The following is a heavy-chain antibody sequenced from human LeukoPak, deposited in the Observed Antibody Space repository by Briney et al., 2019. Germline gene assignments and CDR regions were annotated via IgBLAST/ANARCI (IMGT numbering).Heavy chain of an antibody. J-gene: IGHJ4*02. D-gene: IGHD1-26*01. V-gene: IGHV3-7*01. CDR2: IKQDGSEK. CDR1: GFTFSSYW. Sequence: PGGSLRLSCAASGFTFSSYWMSWVRQAPGKGLEWVANIKQDGSEKYYVDSVKGRFTISRDNAKNSLYLQMNSLRAEDTAVYYCARSYRRWDQQFDYWGQGTLVTVSS. CDR3: ARSYRRWDQQFDY.